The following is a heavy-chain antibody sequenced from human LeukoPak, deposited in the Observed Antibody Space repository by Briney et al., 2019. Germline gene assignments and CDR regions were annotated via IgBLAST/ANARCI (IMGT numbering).Heavy chain of an antibody. CDR2: IYYSGST. V-gene: IGHV4-39*07. CDR3: ARDNIVVSPSWFDP. J-gene: IGHJ5*02. CDR1: GGSISSSSYY. D-gene: IGHD3-22*01. Sequence: SETLSLTCTVSGGSISSSSYYWGWIRQPPGKGLEWIGSIYYSGSTYYNPSLKSRVTISVDTSKNQFSLKLSSVTAADTAVYYCARDNIVVSPSWFDPWGQGTLVTVSS.